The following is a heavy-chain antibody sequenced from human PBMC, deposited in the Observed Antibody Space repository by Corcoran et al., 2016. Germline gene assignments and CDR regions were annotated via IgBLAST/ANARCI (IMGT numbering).Heavy chain of an antibody. V-gene: IGHV3-48*04. Sequence: EVQLMESGGGLVQPGGSLRLSCAASGFTCSNYNMNWVRQAPGKGLEWVSYISRSSSTIYYADSVKGRFTISRDNAKNSLFLQMNSLRAEDTAVYYCARGEDYGEDYWGQGTLVTVSS. CDR2: ISRSSSTI. CDR1: GFTCSNYN. D-gene: IGHD4-17*01. J-gene: IGHJ4*02. CDR3: ARGEDYGEDY.